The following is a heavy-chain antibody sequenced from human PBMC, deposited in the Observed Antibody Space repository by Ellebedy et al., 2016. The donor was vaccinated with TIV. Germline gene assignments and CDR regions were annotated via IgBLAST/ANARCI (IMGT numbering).Heavy chain of an antibody. CDR3: ARGSRYSSSSQYNWFDP. CDR1: GGSFSGYY. CDR2: INHSGST. D-gene: IGHD6-13*01. J-gene: IGHJ5*02. Sequence: GSLRLXXAVYGGSFSGYYWSWIRQPPGKGLEWIGEINHSGSTNYNPSLKSRVTISVDTSKNQFSLKLSSVTAADTAVYYCARGSRYSSSSQYNWFDPWGQGTLVTVSS. V-gene: IGHV4-34*01.